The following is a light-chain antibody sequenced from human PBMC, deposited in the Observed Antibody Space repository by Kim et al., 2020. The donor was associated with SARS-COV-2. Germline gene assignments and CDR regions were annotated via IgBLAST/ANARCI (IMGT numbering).Light chain of an antibody. CDR3: NSRDSSGNHLV. CDR2: GKN. V-gene: IGLV3-19*01. J-gene: IGLJ1*01. Sequence: ALRQTVRSTCQGDSLRSYYASWYQQKPGQAPVLVIYGKNNRPSGIPDRFSGSSSGNTASLTITGAQAEDEADYYCNSRDSSGNHLVFGTGTKVTVL. CDR1: SLRSYY.